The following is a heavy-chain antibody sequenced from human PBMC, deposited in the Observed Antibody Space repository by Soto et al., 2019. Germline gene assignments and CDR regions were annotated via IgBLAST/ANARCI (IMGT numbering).Heavy chain of an antibody. CDR1: GYTFTGYY. J-gene: IGHJ3*02. Sequence: ASVKVSCKASGYTFTGYYMHWVRQAPGQGLEWMGWINPNSGGTNYAQKFQGRVTMTRDTSISTAYMELSRLRSYDTAVYYCARDHWYYYESSGDDAFDIWGQGTMVTVSS. D-gene: IGHD3-22*01. CDR2: INPNSGGT. CDR3: ARDHWYYYESSGDDAFDI. V-gene: IGHV1-2*02.